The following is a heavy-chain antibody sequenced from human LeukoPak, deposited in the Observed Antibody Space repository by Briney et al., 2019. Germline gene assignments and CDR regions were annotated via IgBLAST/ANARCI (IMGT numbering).Heavy chain of an antibody. D-gene: IGHD2-2*01. CDR2: INHSGST. V-gene: IGHV4-34*01. J-gene: IGHJ4*02. CDR1: GVSFSGYY. Sequence: SETLSLTCAVYGVSFSGYYWSWIRQPPGKGLEWIGEINHSGSTNYNPSLKSRVTISVDTSKNQFSLKLSSVTAADTAVYYCARRCSSNSCPFEYWGQGTLVTVSS. CDR3: ARRCSSNSCPFEY.